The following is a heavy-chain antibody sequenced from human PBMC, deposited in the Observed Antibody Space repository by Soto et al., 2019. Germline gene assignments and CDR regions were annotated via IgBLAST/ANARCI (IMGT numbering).Heavy chain of an antibody. J-gene: IGHJ6*02. Sequence: ASVKVSCKASGGTFSSYAISWVRQAPGQGLEWMGGIIPIFGTANYAQKFQGRVTITADESTSTAYMELSSLRSEDTAVYYCARRGRRDCSSTSCHKTYYYGMDVWGQGTTVTVSS. D-gene: IGHD2-2*01. CDR3: ARRGRRDCSSTSCHKTYYYGMDV. CDR2: IIPIFGTA. V-gene: IGHV1-69*13. CDR1: GGTFSSYA.